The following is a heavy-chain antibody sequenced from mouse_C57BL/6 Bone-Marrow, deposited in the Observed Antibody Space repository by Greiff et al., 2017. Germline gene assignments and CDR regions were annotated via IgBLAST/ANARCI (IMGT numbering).Heavy chain of an antibody. CDR1: GYTFTSYW. D-gene: IGHD2-4*01. CDR2: IDPSDSYT. J-gene: IGHJ4*01. Sequence: QVHVKQPGAELVMPGASVKLSCKASGYTFTSYWMHWVKQRPGQGLEWIGEIDPSDSYTNYNQKFKGKSTLTVDKSSSTAYMQLSSLTSEDSAVYYCAIYDYDRRSYAMDYWGQGTSVTVSS. CDR3: AIYDYDRRSYAMDY. V-gene: IGHV1-69*01.